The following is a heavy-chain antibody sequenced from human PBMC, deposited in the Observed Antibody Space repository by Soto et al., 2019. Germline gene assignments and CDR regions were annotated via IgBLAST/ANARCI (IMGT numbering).Heavy chain of an antibody. V-gene: IGHV4-30-2*02. CDR3: ARYKSNYYYGMDV. D-gene: IGHD5-12*01. CDR2: IYHSGST. J-gene: IGHJ6*02. CDR1: GGSIISGGYS. Sequence: PSETLSLTCAVSGGSIISGGYSWILIRQPPGKGLEWIGYIYHSGSTYYNPSLKSRVTISVDTSKNQFSLKLSSVTAADTAVYYCARYKSNYYYGMDVWGQGTTVTVSS.